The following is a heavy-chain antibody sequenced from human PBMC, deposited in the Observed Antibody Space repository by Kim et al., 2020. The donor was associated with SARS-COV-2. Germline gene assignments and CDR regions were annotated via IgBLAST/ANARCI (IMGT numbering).Heavy chain of an antibody. CDR3: ARVNWYYFGMDV. CDR2: ISAYNGNT. J-gene: IGHJ6*02. CDR1: GYTYTTYG. V-gene: IGHV1-18*04. Sequence: ASVKVSCKASGYTYTTYGISWVRQAPGQGLECMGWISAYNGNTNYAEKFQDRVTMTTDTSTSTAYMELRSLRSDDTAVYYCARVNWYYFGMDVWGQGSTVTVSS.